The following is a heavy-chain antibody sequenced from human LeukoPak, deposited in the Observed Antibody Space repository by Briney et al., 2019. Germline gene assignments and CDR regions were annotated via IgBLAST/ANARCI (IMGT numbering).Heavy chain of an antibody. D-gene: IGHD3-22*01. CDR1: GFTFSGSA. CDR3: AKDCDSSGYYNWFDP. Sequence: GGSLRLSCAASGFTFSGSAMHWVRQAPGKGLEWVAFIRYDGSNKYYADSVKGRFTISRDNSKNTLYLQMNSLRAEDTAVYYCAKDCDSSGYYNWFDPWGQGTLVTVSS. V-gene: IGHV3-30*02. J-gene: IGHJ5*02. CDR2: IRYDGSNK.